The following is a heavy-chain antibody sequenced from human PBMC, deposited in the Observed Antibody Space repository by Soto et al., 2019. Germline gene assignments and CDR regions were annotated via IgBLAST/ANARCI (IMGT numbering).Heavy chain of an antibody. CDR1: GFTFSSYA. V-gene: IGHV3-64D*08. D-gene: IGHD6-19*01. Sequence: GGSLRLSCSASGFTFSSYAMHWVRQAPGKGLEYVSAISSNGGSTYYADSVKGRFTISRDNSKNTLYLQMSSLRAEDTAVYYCLKVASSGWRQGFDYWGQGTLVTVAS. J-gene: IGHJ4*02. CDR2: ISSNGGST. CDR3: LKVASSGWRQGFDY.